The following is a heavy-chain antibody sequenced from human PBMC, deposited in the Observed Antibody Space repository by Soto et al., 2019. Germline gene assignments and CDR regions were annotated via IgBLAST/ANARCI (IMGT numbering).Heavy chain of an antibody. J-gene: IGHJ4*02. Sequence: QVQLVQSGAEVKKPGASVKVSCKASGYTFTSYDINWVRQATGQGLEWMGWMNPTIGNTGYAQRFQGSVSLTRNTARGTASMELSSLGADETAVYYCARGFKDCANGVCSRKLDYWGQGALVTVSS. CDR2: MNPTIGNT. CDR1: GYTFTSYD. V-gene: IGHV1-8*01. CDR3: ARGFKDCANGVCSRKLDY. D-gene: IGHD2-8*01.